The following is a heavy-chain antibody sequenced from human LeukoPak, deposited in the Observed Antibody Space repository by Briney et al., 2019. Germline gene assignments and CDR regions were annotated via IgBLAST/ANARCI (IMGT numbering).Heavy chain of an antibody. J-gene: IGHJ4*02. CDR3: AKVLSSSWYRYYFDY. D-gene: IGHD6-13*01. CDR1: GFTFSSYE. V-gene: IGHV3-48*03. CDR2: ISSSGSTI. Sequence: GGSLRLSCAASGFTFSSYEMNWVRQAPGKGLEWVSYISSSGSTIYYADSVKGRFTISRDNAKNSLYLQMNSLRAEDTAVYYCAKVLSSSWYRYYFDYWGQGTLVTVSS.